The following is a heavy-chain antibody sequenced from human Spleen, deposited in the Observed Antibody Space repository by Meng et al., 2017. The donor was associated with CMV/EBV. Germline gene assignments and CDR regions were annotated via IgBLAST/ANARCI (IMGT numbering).Heavy chain of an antibody. J-gene: IGHJ6*02. Sequence: SETLSLTCTVSGGSISSYYWSWIRQPPGKGLEWIGYIYYSGSTNYNPSLKSRVTISVDTSKNQFSLKLTSVTAADTAVYYCARERSLGYGMDVWGQGTTVTVSS. V-gene: IGHV4-59*01. CDR3: ARERSLGYGMDV. CDR1: GGSISSYY. D-gene: IGHD1-26*01. CDR2: IYYSGST.